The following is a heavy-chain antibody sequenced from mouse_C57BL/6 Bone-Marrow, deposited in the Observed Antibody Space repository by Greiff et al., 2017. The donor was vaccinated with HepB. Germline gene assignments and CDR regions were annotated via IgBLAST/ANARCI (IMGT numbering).Heavy chain of an antibody. CDR3: AREGIYYSNYDVDY. D-gene: IGHD2-5*01. J-gene: IGHJ2*01. Sequence: VQLQQSGAELVMPGASVKLSCKASGYTFTSYWMHWVKQRPGQGLEWIGEIDPSDSYTNYNQKFKGKSTLTVDKSSSTAYMQLSSLTSEDSAVYYCAREGIYYSNYDVDYWGQGTTLTVSS. CDR2: IDPSDSYT. V-gene: IGHV1-69*01. CDR1: GYTFTSYW.